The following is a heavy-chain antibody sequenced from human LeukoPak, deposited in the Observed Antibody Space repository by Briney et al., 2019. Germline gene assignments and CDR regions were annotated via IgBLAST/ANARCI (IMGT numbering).Heavy chain of an antibody. CDR2: IHYSGNT. D-gene: IGHD2-2*01. J-gene: IGHJ5*02. V-gene: IGHV4-59*01. Sequence: SETLSLTFTVSGDSISNYYWSWIRQPPGKGLEWIAYIHYSGNTNYNPSLKSRVTLSFDTSKKQLSLKIIYATAADTAVYYCASGSTGRFDPWGQGTLVTVSS. CDR3: ASGSTGRFDP. CDR1: GDSISNYY.